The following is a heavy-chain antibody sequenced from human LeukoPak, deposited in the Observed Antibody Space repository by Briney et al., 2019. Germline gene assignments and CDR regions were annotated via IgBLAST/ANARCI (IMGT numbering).Heavy chain of an antibody. Sequence: SQTLSLTCTVSDGSIYSGGYYWSWSRQHPEKGLEWIGYIYYSGNTYYNPSLKSRVIISVDTSKNQFSLNLTSVTAADTAVYYCARAQHDAFDIWGQGTMVTVSS. CDR3: ARAQHDAFDI. V-gene: IGHV4-31*03. CDR2: IYYSGNT. CDR1: DGSIYSGGYY. J-gene: IGHJ3*02.